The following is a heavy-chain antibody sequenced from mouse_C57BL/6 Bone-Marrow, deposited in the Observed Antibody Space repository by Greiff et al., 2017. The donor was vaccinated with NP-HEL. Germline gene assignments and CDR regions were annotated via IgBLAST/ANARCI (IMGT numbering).Heavy chain of an antibody. Sequence: QVQLQQPGAELVKPGASVKLSCKASGYTFTSYWMQWVKQRPGQGLEWIGEIDPSDSYTNYNQKFKGKATLTVDTSSSTAYMQLSSRTSEDSAVYDCARGPYYYGSSPFFDYWAKAPLSQSPQ. D-gene: IGHD1-1*01. J-gene: IGHJ2*01. CDR2: IDPSDSYT. V-gene: IGHV1-50*01. CDR1: GYTFTSYW. CDR3: ARGPYYYGSSPFFDY.